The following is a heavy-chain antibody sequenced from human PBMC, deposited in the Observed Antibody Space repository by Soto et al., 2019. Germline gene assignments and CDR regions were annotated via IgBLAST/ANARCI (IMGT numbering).Heavy chain of an antibody. Sequence: SETLSLTCTVSGGSVSNSNYYWGWIRQSPGKGLEWIGSVYYRGRSYSKSSVKSRVTISVDTSKNQFSLNLNSVTASDTAVYYCVSQRTSVLTQAYFDYWGPGALVTVSS. CDR1: GGSVSNSNYY. D-gene: IGHD2-8*01. CDR3: VSQRTSVLTQAYFDY. V-gene: IGHV4-39*01. J-gene: IGHJ4*02. CDR2: VYYRGRS.